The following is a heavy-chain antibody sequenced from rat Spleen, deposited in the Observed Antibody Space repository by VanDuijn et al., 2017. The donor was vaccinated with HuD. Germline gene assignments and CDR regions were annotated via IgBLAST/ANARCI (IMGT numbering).Heavy chain of an antibody. V-gene: IGHV5-25*01. CDR3: ARRHYGYTDYFDY. CDR2: ISPRAYST. CDR1: GFTFSVYD. Sequence: EVQLVESGGGLVQPGRSMKLSCAASGFTFSVYDMAWVRQAPTRGLEWVASISPRAYSTYYRDSVKGRFTVSRDNAKSTLFLQMDSLRSEDTATYYCARRHYGYTDYFDYWGQGVVVTVSS. D-gene: IGHD1-9*01. J-gene: IGHJ2*01.